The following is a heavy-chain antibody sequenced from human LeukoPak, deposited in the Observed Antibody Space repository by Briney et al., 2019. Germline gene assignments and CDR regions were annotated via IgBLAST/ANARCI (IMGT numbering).Heavy chain of an antibody. D-gene: IGHD3-10*01. V-gene: IGHV1-24*01. CDR3: AIDPARRVRGLIWHY. Sequence: RASVKVSCKVSGYSLSEVRMHWVRQAPGKGFEWMGGFDPDHEKTVFAQRLHGRVTMTEDTSTDTAYMELSGLRSEDTALYYCAIDPARRVRGLIWHYWGQGTLVTVSS. CDR2: FDPDHEKT. CDR1: GYSLSEVR. J-gene: IGHJ4*02.